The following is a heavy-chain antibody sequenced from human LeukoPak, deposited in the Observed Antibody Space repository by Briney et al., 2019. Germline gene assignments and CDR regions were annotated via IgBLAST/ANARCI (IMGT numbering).Heavy chain of an antibody. CDR3: ARKGSSGWYDPLYFDY. V-gene: IGHV4-39*01. D-gene: IGHD6-19*01. J-gene: IGHJ4*02. CDR2: IYYSGST. CDR1: GGSISSSSYY. Sequence: SETLSLTCTVSGGSISSSSYYWGWIRQPPGKGLEWIGSIYYSGSTYYNPSLKSRVTISVDTSKNQFSLELSSVTAADTAVYYCARKGSSGWYDPLYFDYWGQGTLVTVSS.